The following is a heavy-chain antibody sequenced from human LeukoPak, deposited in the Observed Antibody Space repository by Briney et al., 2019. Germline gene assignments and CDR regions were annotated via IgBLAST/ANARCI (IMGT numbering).Heavy chain of an antibody. V-gene: IGHV3-30-3*01. CDR1: GFTFSSYA. Sequence: GGSLRLSCAASGFTFSSYAMPWVRQAPGKGLEWVAVISYDGSNKYYADSVKGRFTISRDNSKNTLYLQMNSLRAEDTAVYYCARDLSVGQWLAEYYFDYWGQGTLVTVSS. CDR2: ISYDGSNK. CDR3: ARDLSVGQWLAEYYFDY. D-gene: IGHD6-19*01. J-gene: IGHJ4*02.